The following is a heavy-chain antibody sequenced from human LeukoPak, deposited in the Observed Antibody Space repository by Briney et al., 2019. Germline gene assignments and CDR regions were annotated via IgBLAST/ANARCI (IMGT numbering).Heavy chain of an antibody. CDR1: GFTFSNYW. Sequence: EGSLRLSCAASGFTFSNYWMSWVRQAPGKGLEWVANIKQDESEKYYLDSVKGRFTISRDNAKNSLYLQMNSLRAEDTAVYYCARPEGPVETNWGQGTLVTVSS. CDR2: IKQDESEK. CDR3: ARPEGPVETN. D-gene: IGHD4-11*01. J-gene: IGHJ4*02. V-gene: IGHV3-7*03.